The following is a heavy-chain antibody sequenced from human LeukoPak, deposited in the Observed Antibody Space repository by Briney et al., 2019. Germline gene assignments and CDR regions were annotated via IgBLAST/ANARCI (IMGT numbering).Heavy chain of an antibody. CDR2: ISSSSSYT. Sequence: GGSLRLSCAASGFTFSDYYMSWIRQAPGKGLEWVSYISSSSSYTNYADSVKGRFAISRDNAKNSLYLQMNSLRAEDTAVYYCARDADLRDYDSSGYYSYWGQGALVTVSS. CDR3: ARDADLRDYDSSGYYSY. V-gene: IGHV3-11*05. CDR1: GFTFSDYY. J-gene: IGHJ4*02. D-gene: IGHD3-22*01.